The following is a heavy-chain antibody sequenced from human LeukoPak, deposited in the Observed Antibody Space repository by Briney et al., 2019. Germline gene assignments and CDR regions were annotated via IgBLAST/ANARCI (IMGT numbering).Heavy chain of an antibody. D-gene: IGHD6-13*01. CDR2: MNPDSGNT. V-gene: IGHV1-8*02. Sequence: GASVKVSCKASGYTFTSYGINWVRQAAGQGLEWMGWMNPDSGNTGYARNFQGRVTMTRNTSISTAYMELSSLRSEDTAVYYCARGEQQLVPPDYWGQGTLVTVSS. J-gene: IGHJ4*02. CDR3: ARGEQQLVPPDY. CDR1: GYTFTSYG.